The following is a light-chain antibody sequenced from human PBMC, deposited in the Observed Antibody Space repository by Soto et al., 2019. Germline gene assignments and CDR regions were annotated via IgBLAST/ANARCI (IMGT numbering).Light chain of an antibody. CDR2: GAS. Sequence: IVMTQSPATLSVSPGERATLSCRASQSVSSNLAWYQQKPGQAPRLLIYGASTRATGIPARFSGSGSGTEFTPTISSLQSEDFAVYYCQQYNNWPLTFGGGTKVEIK. J-gene: IGKJ4*01. CDR3: QQYNNWPLT. CDR1: QSVSSN. V-gene: IGKV3D-15*01.